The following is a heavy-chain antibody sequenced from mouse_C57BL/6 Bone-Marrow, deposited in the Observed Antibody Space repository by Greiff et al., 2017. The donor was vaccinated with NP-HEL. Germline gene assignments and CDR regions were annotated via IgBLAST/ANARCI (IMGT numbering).Heavy chain of an antibody. V-gene: IGHV1-62-2*01. J-gene: IGHJ1*03. CDR1: GYTFTEYT. D-gene: IGHD1-1*01. CDR3: ARHEGIYYGSSYDWYFDV. Sequence: VHLVESGAELVKPGASVKLSCKASGYTFTEYTIHWVKQRSGQGLEWIGWFYPGSGSIKYNEKFKDKATLTADKSSSTVYMELSRLTSEDSAVYFCARHEGIYYGSSYDWYFDVWGTGTTVTVSS. CDR2: FYPGSGSI.